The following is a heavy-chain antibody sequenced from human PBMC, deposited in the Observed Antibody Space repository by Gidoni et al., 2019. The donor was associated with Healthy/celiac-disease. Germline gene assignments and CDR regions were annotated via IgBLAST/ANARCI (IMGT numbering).Heavy chain of an antibody. J-gene: IGHJ3*02. CDR3: ASGRGYCSSTSCYCLDAFDI. Sequence: QMQLVESGGGVVQPGRSLRVSCAASGFTCSSYGLPWVRQAPGKGLEWVAVISYDGSNKYYADSVKGRFTISRDNSKNTLYLQMNRLRAEDTAVYYCASGRGYCSSTSCYCLDAFDIWGQGTMVTVSS. V-gene: IGHV3-33*01. D-gene: IGHD2-2*01. CDR1: GFTCSSYG. CDR2: ISYDGSNK.